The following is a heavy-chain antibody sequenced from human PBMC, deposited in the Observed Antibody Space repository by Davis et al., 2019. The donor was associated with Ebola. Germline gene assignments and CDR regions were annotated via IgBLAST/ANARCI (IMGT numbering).Heavy chain of an antibody. CDR1: GFTFTGYA. V-gene: IGHV3-23*01. CDR2: ITGSGGTT. D-gene: IGHD3-3*01. J-gene: IGHJ6*04. Sequence: GGSLRLSCAASGFTFTGYAMSWVRQAPGKGLECVSAITGSGGTTYYADSVRGRFTISRDNSKNTVHLQMNSLRAEDTAVYYCAKSGLSFGVVKYHYGMDVWGKGTTVTVSS. CDR3: AKSGLSFGVVKYHYGMDV.